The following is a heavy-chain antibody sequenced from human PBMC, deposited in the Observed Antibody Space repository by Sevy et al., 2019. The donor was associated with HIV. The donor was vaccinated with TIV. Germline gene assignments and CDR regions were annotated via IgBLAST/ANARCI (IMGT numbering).Heavy chain of an antibody. V-gene: IGHV3-7*01. CDR2: IKGDGSDK. J-gene: IGHJ4*02. D-gene: IGHD3-16*01. Sequence: GGSLRLSCAASGFTFSANWMNWVRQAPGKGLEWVDNIKGDGSDKHYVDSVEGRFTSSRDNAKNLLYLQMNSLRVENTAVYYCAHETFGRFDSWGQGALVTVSS. CDR3: AHETFGRFDS. CDR1: GFTFSANW.